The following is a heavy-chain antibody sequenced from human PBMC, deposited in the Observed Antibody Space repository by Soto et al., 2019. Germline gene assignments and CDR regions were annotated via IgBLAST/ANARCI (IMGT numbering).Heavy chain of an antibody. CDR1: GFTFSTFA. D-gene: IGHD1-26*01. Sequence: GGSLRLSCAASGFTFSTFAMTWVRQAPGRGLEWFSGISGSGGTTYDADSVKGRFIISRDNSKNTLYLQMNSLRAEDTGVYYCAKDLVLLRSWGQGTLVTVSS. CDR2: ISGSGGTT. J-gene: IGHJ5*02. CDR3: AKDLVLLRS. V-gene: IGHV3-23*01.